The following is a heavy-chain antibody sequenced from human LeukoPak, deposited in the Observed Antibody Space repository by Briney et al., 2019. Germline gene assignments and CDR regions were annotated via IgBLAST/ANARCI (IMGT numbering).Heavy chain of an antibody. V-gene: IGHV4-59*01. D-gene: IGHD3-22*01. J-gene: IGHJ5*02. CDR1: GGSISSYY. Sequence: SETLSLTCTVSGGSISSYYWSWIRQHPGKGLEWIGYIYYSGSTNYNPSLKSRVTISVDTSKNQFSLKLSSVTAADTAVYYCARVRYYYDSSGSQYNWFDPWGQGTLVTVSS. CDR3: ARVRYYYDSSGSQYNWFDP. CDR2: IYYSGST.